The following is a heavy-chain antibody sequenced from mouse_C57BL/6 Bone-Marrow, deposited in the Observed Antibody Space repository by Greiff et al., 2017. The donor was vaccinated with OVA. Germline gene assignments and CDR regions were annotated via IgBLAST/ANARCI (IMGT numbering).Heavy chain of an antibody. V-gene: IGHV1-5*01. CDR3: TGGDPIYDGYYWLFAY. CDR2: IYPGNSDT. CDR1: GYTFTSYW. D-gene: IGHD2-3*01. J-gene: IGHJ3*01. Sequence: EVQLQQSGTVLARPGASVKMSCKTSGYTFTSYWMHWVKQRPGQGLEWIGAIYPGNSDTSYNQKFKGKAKLTAVTSASTAYMELSSLTNEDSAVYYCTGGDPIYDGYYWLFAYWGQGTLVTVSA.